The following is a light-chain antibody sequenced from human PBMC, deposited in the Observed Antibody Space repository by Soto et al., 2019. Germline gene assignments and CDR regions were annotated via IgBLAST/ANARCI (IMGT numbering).Light chain of an antibody. V-gene: IGLV1-40*01. Sequence: QSVLTQSPSVSGAPGQRVTISCTGNSSNIGAGYDVLWYQQLPGTAPKLLIYGNNIRPSGVPDRFSGSKSGASASLAITGLQADDEADYYCQSYDSSLRVYVIFGGGTQLTVL. J-gene: IGLJ2*01. CDR3: QSYDSSLRVYVI. CDR1: SSNIGAGYD. CDR2: GNN.